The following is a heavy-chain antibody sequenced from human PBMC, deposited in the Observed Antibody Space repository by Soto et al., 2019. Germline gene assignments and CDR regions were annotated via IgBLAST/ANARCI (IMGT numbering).Heavy chain of an antibody. Sequence: QVQLVQSGAEVKKPGSSVKVSCKASGGSLSNYGISWVRQAPGQGLEWMGGIIPVFGTANYAQKFQGRVTITAGESTNILYMDVTSLRSEDTAVYYCARGDATKIVVTTYYAMDVWGQGTTVTVSS. J-gene: IGHJ6*02. D-gene: IGHD4-17*01. CDR2: IIPVFGTA. CDR1: GGSLSNYG. V-gene: IGHV1-69*12. CDR3: ARGDATKIVVTTYYAMDV.